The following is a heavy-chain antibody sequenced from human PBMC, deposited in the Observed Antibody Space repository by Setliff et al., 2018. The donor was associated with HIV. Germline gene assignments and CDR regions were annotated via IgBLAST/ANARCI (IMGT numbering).Heavy chain of an antibody. V-gene: IGHV4-59*12. CDR2: IYYSGAT. Sequence: SETLSLTCTVSGGPISSYYWSWIRQPPGKGLEWIGYIYYSGATYYNPSLRGRVTISVDSSKNQFSLRLSSLTAADTAVYFCARDLRGARWYFDYWSQGTLVTVSS. CDR3: ARDLRGARWYFDY. D-gene: IGHD3-10*01. J-gene: IGHJ4*02. CDR1: GGPISSYY.